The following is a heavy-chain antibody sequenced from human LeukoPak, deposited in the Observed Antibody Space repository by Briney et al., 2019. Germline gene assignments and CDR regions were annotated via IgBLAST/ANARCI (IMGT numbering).Heavy chain of an antibody. CDR1: GYTFTGYY. CDR2: INPNSGGT. CDR3: ARVLHRGLVPAAAD. J-gene: IGHJ4*02. Sequence: ASVKVSCKASGYTFTGYYMHWVRQAPRQGLEWMGWINPNSGGTNYAQKFQGRVTMTRNTSISTAYMELSSLRSEDTAVYYCARVLHRGLVPAAADWGQGTLVTVSS. D-gene: IGHD2-2*01. V-gene: IGHV1-2*02.